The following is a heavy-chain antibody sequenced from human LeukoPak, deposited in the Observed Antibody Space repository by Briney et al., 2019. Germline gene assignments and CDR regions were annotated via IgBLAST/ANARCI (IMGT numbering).Heavy chain of an antibody. V-gene: IGHV4-59*08. J-gene: IGHJ4*02. CDR3: ARRSDFWSGYSYYFDY. CDR2: IYYSGST. Sequence: SETLSLTCTVSGGSISSYYWSWIRQPPGKGLEWIGYIYYSGSTNYNPSLKSRFTISVDTSKNQFSLKLSSVTAADTAVYYCARRSDFWSGYSYYFDYWGQGTLVTVSS. D-gene: IGHD3-3*01. CDR1: GGSISSYY.